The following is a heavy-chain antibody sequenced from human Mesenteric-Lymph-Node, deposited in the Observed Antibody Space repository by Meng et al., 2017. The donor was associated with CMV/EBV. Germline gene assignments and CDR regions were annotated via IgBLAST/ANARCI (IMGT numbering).Heavy chain of an antibody. CDR1: GGTFSSYA. D-gene: IGHD2-2*02. CDR2: IIPNFGAA. V-gene: IGHV1-69*05. J-gene: IGHJ4*02. Sequence: SVKVSCKASGGTFSSYAISWVRQATGQGLEWMGGIIPNFGAANYAQKFQGRVTITRNTSISTAYMELSSLRSEDTAVYYCARGQKPNYCSSTCCYTGDYWGQGTLVTVSS. CDR3: ARGQKPNYCSSTCCYTGDY.